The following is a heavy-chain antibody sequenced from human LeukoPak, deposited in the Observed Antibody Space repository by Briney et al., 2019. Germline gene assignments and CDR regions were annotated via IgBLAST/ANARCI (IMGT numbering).Heavy chain of an antibody. D-gene: IGHD3-3*01. V-gene: IGHV1-69*06. J-gene: IGHJ6*03. CDR1: GGTFSSYA. Sequence: SVKVSCKASGGTFSSYAISWVRQAPGQGLEWMGRIIPIFGTANYAQKFQGRVTITADKSTSTAYMELSSLGSEDTAVYYCARGGWSGYYTPYYYYYMDVWGKGTTVTVSS. CDR3: ARGGWSGYYTPYYYYYMDV. CDR2: IIPIFGTA.